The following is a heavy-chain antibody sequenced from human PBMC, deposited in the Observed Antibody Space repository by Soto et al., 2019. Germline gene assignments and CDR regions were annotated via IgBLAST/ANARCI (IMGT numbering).Heavy chain of an antibody. CDR1: GGFLSEAY. Sequence: SETLSLTCAVYGGFLSEAYWTWIRQPPGKGLEWTGEINHVGGTNYNPSLKSRVTMSVDTSQNQFSLRLISVTAADTAMYFCVRIRYQLPSSVLWLDPWGQGTPVT. CDR3: VRIRYQLPSSVLWLDP. J-gene: IGHJ5*02. CDR2: INHVGGT. V-gene: IGHV4-34*01. D-gene: IGHD3-16*01.